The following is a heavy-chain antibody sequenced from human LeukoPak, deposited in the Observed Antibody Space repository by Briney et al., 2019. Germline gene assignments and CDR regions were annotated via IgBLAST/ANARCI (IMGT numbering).Heavy chain of an antibody. CDR3: ARDWSHSFGY. V-gene: IGHV3-7*01. CDR2: INQDGSEK. J-gene: IGHJ4*02. CDR1: GFTFKTYW. D-gene: IGHD3-3*01. Sequence: QPGGSLRLSCAASGFTFKTYWMIWVRRPPGKGLEWVANINQDGSEKYYVDSVKGRFTVSRDNAKNSLYLQLNSLRAEDTAVYYCARDWSHSFGYWGQGILVTVSS.